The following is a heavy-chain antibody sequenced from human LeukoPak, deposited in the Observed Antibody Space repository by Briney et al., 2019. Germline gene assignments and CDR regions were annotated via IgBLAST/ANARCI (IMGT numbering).Heavy chain of an antibody. CDR3: AADRGRAYCGGDCYFFMDV. D-gene: IGHD2-21*02. Sequence: ASVKVSCKASGCTFTSYDINWVRQATGQGLEWMGRMNPNSGNTGYAQKFQGRVTMTRNTSISTAYMELSSLRSEDTAVYYCAADRGRAYCGGDCYFFMDVWGQGTTVTVSS. J-gene: IGHJ6*02. V-gene: IGHV1-8*01. CDR2: MNPNSGNT. CDR1: GCTFTSYD.